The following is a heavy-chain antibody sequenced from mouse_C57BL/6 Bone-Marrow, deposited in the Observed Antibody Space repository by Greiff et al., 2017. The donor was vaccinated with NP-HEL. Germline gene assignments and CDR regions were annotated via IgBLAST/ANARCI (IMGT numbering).Heavy chain of an antibody. CDR2: IDPEDGET. D-gene: IGHD1-1*01. CDR1: GFNIKDYY. V-gene: IGHV14-2*01. CDR3: ARITVVAPYAMDY. J-gene: IGHJ4*01. Sequence: EVKLVESGAELVKPGASVKLSCTASGFNIKDYYMHWVKQRTEQGLEWIGRIDPEDGETKYAPKFQGKATITADTSSNTAYLQRSSLTSEDTAVYYCARITVVAPYAMDYWGQGTSVTVSS.